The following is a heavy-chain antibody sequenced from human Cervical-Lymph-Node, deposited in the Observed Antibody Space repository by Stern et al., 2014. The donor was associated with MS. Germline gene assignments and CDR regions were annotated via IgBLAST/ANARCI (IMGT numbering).Heavy chain of an antibody. Sequence: MQLVESGSELKKPGASVKVSCQASGFTFSDYPISWVRQAPGQGLEWMGWVNTDTGNATYAQGFTGRFVFSLDTSVSTAYLQITSLQAEDTAVYYCARDRGITIKGDVWGQGTTVIVSS. CDR1: GFTFSDYP. V-gene: IGHV7-4-1*02. J-gene: IGHJ6*02. D-gene: IGHD3-10*01. CDR3: ARDRGITIKGDV. CDR2: VNTDTGNA.